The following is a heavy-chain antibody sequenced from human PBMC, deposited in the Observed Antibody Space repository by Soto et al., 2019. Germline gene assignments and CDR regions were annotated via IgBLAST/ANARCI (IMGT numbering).Heavy chain of an antibody. V-gene: IGHV4-59*12. CDR3: ARGDGRRQWMVVRWFDP. CDR1: GGSISSCY. CDR2: INYSGST. J-gene: IGHJ5*02. Sequence: SETLSLTCTVCGGSISSCYWSWIRQPPGKGLEWIGYINYSGSTNYNPSLKSRVTISVDTSKNQFSLKLSSVTAADTAVYYCARGDGRRQWMVVRWFDPWGQGTLVTVSS. D-gene: IGHD6-19*01.